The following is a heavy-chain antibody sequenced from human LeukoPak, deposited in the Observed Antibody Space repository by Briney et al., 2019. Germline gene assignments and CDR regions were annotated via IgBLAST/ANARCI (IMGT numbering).Heavy chain of an antibody. V-gene: IGHV3-23*01. D-gene: IGHD2-2*01. CDR2: ISGSGGST. CDR3: ARAERYCSSTSCYPPRGASDY. Sequence: GGSLRLSCAASGFTFSTYAMSWVRQAPGKGLEWVSAISGSGGSTYYADSVKGRFTISRDNSKNTLYLQMNSLRAEDTAVYYCARAERYCSSTSCYPPRGASDYWGQGTLVTVSS. CDR1: GFTFSTYA. J-gene: IGHJ4*02.